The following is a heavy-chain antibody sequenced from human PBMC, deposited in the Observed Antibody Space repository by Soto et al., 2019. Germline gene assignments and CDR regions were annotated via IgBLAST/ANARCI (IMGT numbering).Heavy chain of an antibody. CDR1: GFTFSSYG. J-gene: IGHJ6*02. CDR2: ISYDGSNK. CDR3: AKDARYSSSWASIYYYGMDG. Sequence: GGSLRLSCAASGFTFSSYGMHWVRQAPGKGLEWVAVISYDGSNKYYADAVKGRFTISRDNSKNTLYLQMNSLRAEDMAVYYCAKDARYSSSWASIYYYGMDGWGQGTTVTVSS. V-gene: IGHV3-30*18. D-gene: IGHD6-13*01.